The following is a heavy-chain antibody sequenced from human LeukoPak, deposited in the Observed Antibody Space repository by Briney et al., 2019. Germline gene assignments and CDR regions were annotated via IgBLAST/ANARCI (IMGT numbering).Heavy chain of an antibody. CDR3: ARGVRGVPTNWFDP. CDR2: IYYSGGT. D-gene: IGHD3-10*01. V-gene: IGHV4-31*03. J-gene: IGHJ5*02. Sequence: SETLSLTCTVSGGSISSGGYYWSWIREHPGKGLEWIGYIYYSGGTYHNPSVTSRLTISLDTSENQFSLKLTSVTAADTAVYYCARGVRGVPTNWFDPWGRGTLVTVSS. CDR1: GGSISSGGYY.